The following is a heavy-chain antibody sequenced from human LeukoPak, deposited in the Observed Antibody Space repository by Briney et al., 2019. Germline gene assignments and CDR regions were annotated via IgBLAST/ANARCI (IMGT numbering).Heavy chain of an antibody. CDR1: GGSISSYY. V-gene: IGHV4-4*07. CDR2: IYTSGST. D-gene: IGHD2-2*01. CDR3: ARGYCSNTSCYADAFDI. J-gene: IGHJ3*02. Sequence: SETLSLTCTVSGGSISSYYWSWIRQPAGKGLEWIGRIYTSGSTNYNPSLKSRVTISVDTSKNQFSLKLSSVTAADTAVYYCARGYCSNTSCYADAFDIWGQGTMVTVSS.